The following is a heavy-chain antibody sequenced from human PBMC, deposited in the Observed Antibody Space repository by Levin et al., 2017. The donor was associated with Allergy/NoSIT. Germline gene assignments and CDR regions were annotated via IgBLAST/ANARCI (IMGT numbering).Heavy chain of an antibody. D-gene: IGHD2-2*02. J-gene: IGHJ4*02. Sequence: LSLTCAASGFTFRSSAMSWVRQAPGKGLEWVSAISGSGGSTYYADSVKGRFTISRDNSKNTLYLQMNSLRAEDTAVYYCANWIGQLLYDYWGQGTLVTVSS. CDR2: ISGSGGST. CDR3: ANWIGQLLYDY. CDR1: GFTFRSSA. V-gene: IGHV3-23*01.